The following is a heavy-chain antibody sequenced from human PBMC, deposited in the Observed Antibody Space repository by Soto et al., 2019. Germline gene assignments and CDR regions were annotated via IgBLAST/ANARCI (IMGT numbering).Heavy chain of an antibody. Sequence: PSETLSLTCTVSGGSISSYYWSWIRQPPGKGLEWIGYIYYSGSTNYNPSLKSRVTISVDTSKNQFSLKLSSVTAADTAVYYCARDLVVGATTEGLDYWGQGALVTVSS. J-gene: IGHJ4*02. D-gene: IGHD1-26*01. CDR1: GGSISSYY. CDR3: ARDLVVGATTEGLDY. CDR2: IYYSGST. V-gene: IGHV4-59*01.